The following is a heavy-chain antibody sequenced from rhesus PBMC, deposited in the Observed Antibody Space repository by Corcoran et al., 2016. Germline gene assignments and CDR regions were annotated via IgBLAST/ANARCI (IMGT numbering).Heavy chain of an antibody. CDR1: GGSIRSGYD. CDR3: ARDCRGSWNVGNFDY. CDR2: IYGSRVST. D-gene: IGHD6-25*01. Sequence: QVQLQESGPGVVKPSETLSLTCAVSGGSIRSGYDWSWIRQLPGKGLDWIGYIYGSRVSTNYNPSLKNRVTIAKDAAKNQFSRKLSSWTAADTAVYYCARDCRGSWNVGNFDYWGQGVLVTVSS. J-gene: IGHJ4*01. V-gene: IGHV4-76*01.